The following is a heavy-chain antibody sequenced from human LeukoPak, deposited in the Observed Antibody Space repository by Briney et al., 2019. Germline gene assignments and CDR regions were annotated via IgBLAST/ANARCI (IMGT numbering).Heavy chain of an antibody. CDR3: AVEMATITILPLDY. D-gene: IGHD5-24*01. CDR2: IIPIFGTA. J-gene: IGHJ4*02. V-gene: IGHV1-69*13. Sequence: SVKVSCKASGGTFSSYAISWVRQAPGQGLEWMGGIIPIFGTANYAQKFQSRVTITADESTSTAYMELSSLRSEDTAVYYCAVEMATITILPLDYWGQGTLVTVSS. CDR1: GGTFSSYA.